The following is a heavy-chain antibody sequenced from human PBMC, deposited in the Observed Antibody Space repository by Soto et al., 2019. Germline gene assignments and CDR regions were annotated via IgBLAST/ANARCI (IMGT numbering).Heavy chain of an antibody. J-gene: IGHJ4*02. CDR1: GFTFSSYA. CDR2: ISYDGSNK. Sequence: GGSLRLSCAASGFTFSSYAMHWVRQAPGKGLEWVAVISYDGSNKYYADSVKGRFTISRDNSKNTLYLQMNSLRAEDTAVYYCASLNLCGGDCYPPFDYWGQGTLVTVSS. V-gene: IGHV3-30-3*01. D-gene: IGHD2-21*02. CDR3: ASLNLCGGDCYPPFDY.